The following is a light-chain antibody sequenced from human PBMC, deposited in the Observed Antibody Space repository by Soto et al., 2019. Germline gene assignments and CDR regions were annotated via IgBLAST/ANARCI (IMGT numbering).Light chain of an antibody. CDR1: SSDVGGYNY. Sequence: QSVLTQPPSASGSPGQSVTISCTGTSSDVGGYNYVSWYQQHPGKAPKFIIYDVSQRPSGVPDRFSGSKSGNTASLTVSGLQAEDEADYYCSSYAGSNSYVFGTGTKVTVL. J-gene: IGLJ1*01. CDR2: DVS. CDR3: SSYAGSNSYV. V-gene: IGLV2-8*01.